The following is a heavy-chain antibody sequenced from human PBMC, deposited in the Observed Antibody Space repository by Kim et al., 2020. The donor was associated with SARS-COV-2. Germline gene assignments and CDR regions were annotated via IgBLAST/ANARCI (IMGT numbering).Heavy chain of an antibody. CDR3: ARTSIVDTAMERNNWFDP. D-gene: IGHD5-18*01. Sequence: GGSLRLSCAASGFTVSSNYMSWVRQAPGKGLEWVSVIYSGGSKYYADSVKGRFTISRDNSKNTLYLQMNSLRAEDTAVYYCARTSIVDTAMERNNWFDPWGQGTLVTVSS. J-gene: IGHJ5*02. CDR1: GFTVSSNY. V-gene: IGHV3-53*01. CDR2: IYSGGSK.